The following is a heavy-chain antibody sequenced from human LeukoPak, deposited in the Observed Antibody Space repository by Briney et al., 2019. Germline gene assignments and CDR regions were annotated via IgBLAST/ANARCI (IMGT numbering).Heavy chain of an antibody. Sequence: PSQTLSLTCSVSGGSISSYYWSWIRQPPGKGLEWIGYIFYSGSTNYNPSLKSRVTISIDTSKNQFSLKLSSVTAADTAVYYCARGDSTVTPKYFQYWGQGTLVTVSS. D-gene: IGHD4-23*01. J-gene: IGHJ1*01. V-gene: IGHV4-59*01. CDR3: ARGDSTVTPKYFQY. CDR1: GGSISSYY. CDR2: IFYSGST.